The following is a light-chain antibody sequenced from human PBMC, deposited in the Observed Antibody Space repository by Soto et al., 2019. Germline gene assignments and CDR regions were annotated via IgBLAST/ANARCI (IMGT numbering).Light chain of an antibody. J-gene: IGKJ4*01. Sequence: DIQMTQSPSYLSASVGDRVTITCRASQSISSYLNCYQQKPGKAPKLLIYAASSLQSGVPSMFSGSGSGTDFTLTISSLQPEDFATYYCKQSYSTPLSFGGGTKVNIK. V-gene: IGKV1-39*01. CDR1: QSISSY. CDR3: KQSYSTPLS. CDR2: AAS.